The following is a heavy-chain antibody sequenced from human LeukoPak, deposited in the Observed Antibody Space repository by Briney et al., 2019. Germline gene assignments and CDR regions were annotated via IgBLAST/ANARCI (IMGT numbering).Heavy chain of an antibody. D-gene: IGHD5-12*01. CDR2: IRGYSGRT. V-gene: IGHV3-23*01. Sequence: GGSLRLFCAASGFTFSHYAMSWVRQSPGKGVDWVSSIRGYSGRTYYTDSVKGRFTISRDNFNNTLYLQMSSLGAEDTALYDCATFLGGDEKVDAFAVWGPGTRVTVSS. CDR3: ATFLGGDEKVDAFAV. J-gene: IGHJ3*01. CDR1: GFTFSHYA.